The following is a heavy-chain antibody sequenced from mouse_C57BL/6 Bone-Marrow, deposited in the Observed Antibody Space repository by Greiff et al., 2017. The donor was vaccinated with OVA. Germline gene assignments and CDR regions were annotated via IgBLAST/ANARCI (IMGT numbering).Heavy chain of an antibody. D-gene: IGHD2-5*01. CDR3: ATYYSNHFDY. CDR2: IDPSDSYT. V-gene: IGHV1-69*01. Sequence: QVQLQQSGAELVMPGASVKLSCKASGYTFTSYWMHWVKQRPGQGLEWIGEIDPSDSYTNYNQKFKGKSTLTVDKSSSTAYLQLSSLTSEDSAVYYCATYYSNHFDYWGQGTTLTVSS. CDR1: GYTFTSYW. J-gene: IGHJ2*01.